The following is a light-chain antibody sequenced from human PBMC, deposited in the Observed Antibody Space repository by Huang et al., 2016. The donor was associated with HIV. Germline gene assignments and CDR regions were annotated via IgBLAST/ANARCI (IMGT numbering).Light chain of an antibody. J-gene: IGKJ1*01. Sequence: DIVMTQSPDSLAVSLGERATINCKSSQSLLYSSKNKNYLAWYQQKPGQPPKLIIYWASTRESGVPDRCSGSGSETDFTLTISSLQAEDVAVYYCHQYYATGTFGQGTKVEI. CDR3: HQYYATGT. CDR2: WAS. CDR1: QSLLYSSKNKNY. V-gene: IGKV4-1*01.